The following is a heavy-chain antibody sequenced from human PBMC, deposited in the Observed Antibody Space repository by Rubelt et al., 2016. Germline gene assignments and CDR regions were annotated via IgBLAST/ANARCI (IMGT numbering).Heavy chain of an antibody. D-gene: IGHD6-13*01. J-gene: IGHJ4*02. CDR3: ARTFIAAALDFDY. Sequence: QVQLQESGPGLVKPSETLSLTCTVSGGSISSYYWSWIRQPPGKGLEWIGYIYYSGSTYYNPSLKSRVTISVDTSKNQFSLKLSSVTAADTAVYYCARTFIAAALDFDYWGQGTLVTVSS. CDR2: IYYSGST. V-gene: IGHV4-59*01. CDR1: GGSISSYY.